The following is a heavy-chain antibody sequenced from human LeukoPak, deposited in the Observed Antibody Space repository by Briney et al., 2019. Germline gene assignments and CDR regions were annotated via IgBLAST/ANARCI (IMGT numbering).Heavy chain of an antibody. D-gene: IGHD3-3*01. V-gene: IGHV1-8*01. CDR3: ARACRLRFLEWLSGARKTWFDP. CDR2: MKPNSGNT. Sequence: GASVKVSCKASGYTFTSYDMNWVGQPTGQGREGMGGMKPNSGNTGYAQKFQGRVTMTRNTSISTAYMELSRLRSEYTAVYYCARACRLRFLEWLSGARKTWFDPWGQGTLVTVSS. CDR1: GYTFTSYD. J-gene: IGHJ5*02.